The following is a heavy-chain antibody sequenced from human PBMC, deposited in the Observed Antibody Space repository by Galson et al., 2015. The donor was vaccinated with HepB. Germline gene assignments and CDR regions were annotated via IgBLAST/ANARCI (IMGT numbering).Heavy chain of an antibody. CDR1: GFTFSSYA. D-gene: IGHD4-17*01. J-gene: IGHJ1*01. Sequence: SLRLSCAASGFTFSSYAMHWVRQAPGKGLEWVAVISYDGSQKYYADSVKGRFTLSRDNSKNTLYLQMSSLRAEDTAVYYCPRGDYGASAYFQNWGQGTLVTVSS. CDR3: PRGDYGASAYFQN. CDR2: ISYDGSQK. V-gene: IGHV3-30-3*01.